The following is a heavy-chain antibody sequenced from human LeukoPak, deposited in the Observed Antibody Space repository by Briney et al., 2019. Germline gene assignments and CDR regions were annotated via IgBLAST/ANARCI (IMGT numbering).Heavy chain of an antibody. V-gene: IGHV3-7*01. Sequence: GGSLRLSCAASGFTFSDYYMSWVRQAPGKGMEWVANIKQDGSEKDYVDSVKGRFTISRDNAKNSLYLQMNSLRAEDTAMYYCARFAYDDYVWGSYRSYYFDSWGQGTLVTVSS. CDR3: ARFAYDDYVWGSYRSYYFDS. D-gene: IGHD3-16*02. CDR1: GFTFSDYY. J-gene: IGHJ4*02. CDR2: IKQDGSEK.